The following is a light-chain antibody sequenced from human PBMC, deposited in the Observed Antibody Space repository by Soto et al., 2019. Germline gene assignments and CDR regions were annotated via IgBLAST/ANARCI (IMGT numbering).Light chain of an antibody. Sequence: ALTQPASMSGSPGQSITISCTGTSSDIGTYNLVSWYQHYPGKAPKLMIYEGIKRPSGVSNRFSGSKSGNTAFLTISGLQAEDEADYYCCSYAGSGTDNYVFGSGTKVTVL. V-gene: IGLV2-23*01. J-gene: IGLJ1*01. CDR1: SSDIGTYNL. CDR3: CSYAGSGTDNYV. CDR2: EGI.